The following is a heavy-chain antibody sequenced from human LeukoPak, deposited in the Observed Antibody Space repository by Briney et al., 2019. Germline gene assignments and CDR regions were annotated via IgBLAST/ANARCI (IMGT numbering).Heavy chain of an antibody. V-gene: IGHV3-23*01. CDR1: GFTFSSYA. J-gene: IGHJ4*02. CDR3: AKELHPNDYVEGSPGLDY. D-gene: IGHD4-17*01. CDR2: ISGSGGST. Sequence: PGGSLRLSCAASGFTFSSYAMSWVRQAPGKGLEWVSAISGSGGSTYYADSVKGRFTISRDNSKNTLYLQMNSLRAEDTAVYYCAKELHPNDYVEGSPGLDYWGQGTLVTVSS.